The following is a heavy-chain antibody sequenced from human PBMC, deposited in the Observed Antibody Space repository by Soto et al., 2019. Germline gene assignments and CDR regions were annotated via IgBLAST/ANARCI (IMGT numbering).Heavy chain of an antibody. Sequence: QVQLVQSGAEVEKPGSSVTVSCKASGGTFGNSAISWVRQAPGHGLEWMGGIIPTFPTPDYAQKFQGRVRITGDESTSTASLGLTSLRFETTAVDYCEREKDRKQSGGNYSDGIAVWGQGNTVTVSS. J-gene: IGHJ6*02. V-gene: IGHV1-69*12. CDR3: EREKDRKQSGGNYSDGIAV. CDR1: GGTFGNSA. CDR2: IIPTFPTP.